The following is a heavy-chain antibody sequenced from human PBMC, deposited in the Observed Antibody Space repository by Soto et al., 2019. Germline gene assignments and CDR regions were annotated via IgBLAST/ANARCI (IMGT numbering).Heavy chain of an antibody. CDR1: GFTFSNYD. D-gene: IGHD2-21*01. V-gene: IGHV3-13*01. CDR2: ISTAGNT. CDR3: ARGRDSGLYYIDY. Sequence: GGSLRLSCAASGFTFSNYDMHWVRQATGKGLEWVSTISTAGNTYSPGSVKGRFTISRENAKNSLYLQMNSLRVDDTAVYYCARGRDSGLYYIDYWGQGTLVTVSS. J-gene: IGHJ4*02.